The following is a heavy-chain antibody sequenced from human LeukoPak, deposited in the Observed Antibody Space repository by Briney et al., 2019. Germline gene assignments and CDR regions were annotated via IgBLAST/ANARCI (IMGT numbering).Heavy chain of an antibody. CDR3: ARDNGVSSSSPLDS. CDR1: GFTFSYHA. V-gene: IGHV3-64*01. J-gene: IGHJ4*02. D-gene: IGHD6-6*01. CDR2: ISSDGSTT. Sequence: GGSLRLSCAASGFTFSYHAMHWVRQAPGEGLEHVSVISSDGSTTHYANSVKGRFTISRDNSKNTLYLQMGSLKSEDIAVYYCARDNGVSSSSPLDSWGQGTPVTVSS.